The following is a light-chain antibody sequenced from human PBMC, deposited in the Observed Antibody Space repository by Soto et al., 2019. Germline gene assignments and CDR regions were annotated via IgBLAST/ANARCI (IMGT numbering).Light chain of an antibody. V-gene: IGLV2-14*03. CDR1: SSDVGAYNF. CDR2: NVY. Sequence: QSALTQPASVSGSPGQSITISCTGTSSDVGAYNFVSWHQQHPGKAPKLIIYNVYDRPSGISYRFSGSKSGNTASLTISGLQGEDEADYYCSSYTISRTYVFGTGTQLTGL. J-gene: IGLJ1*01. CDR3: SSYTISRTYV.